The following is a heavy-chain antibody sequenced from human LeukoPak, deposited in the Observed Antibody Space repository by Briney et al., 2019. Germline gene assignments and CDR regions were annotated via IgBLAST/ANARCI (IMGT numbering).Heavy chain of an antibody. CDR1: GGSISSSSYY. D-gene: IGHD6-19*01. CDR2: IYYSGST. CDR3: AREHRWLSQTSPGDS. J-gene: IGHJ4*02. V-gene: IGHV4-39*07. Sequence: SETLSLTCTVSGGSISSSSYYWGWIRQPPGKGLEWIGSIYYSGSTYYNPSLKSRVTISVDTSKNQFSLRLSSVTAADTAVYFCAREHRWLSQTSPGDSWGQGILVTVSS.